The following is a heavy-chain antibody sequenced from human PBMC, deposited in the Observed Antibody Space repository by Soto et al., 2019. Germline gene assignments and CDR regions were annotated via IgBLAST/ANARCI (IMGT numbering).Heavy chain of an antibody. J-gene: IGHJ6*02. D-gene: IGHD3-3*01. CDR1: GGSISSGDYY. Sequence: TVSGGSISSGDYYWSWIRQPPGKGLEWIGYIYYSGSTYYNPSLKSRVTISVGTSKNQFSLKLSSVTAADTAVYYCARWGSITIFGVVSENYGMDVWGQGTTVTVSS. CDR3: ARWGSITIFGVVSENYGMDV. V-gene: IGHV4-30-4*01. CDR2: IYYSGST.